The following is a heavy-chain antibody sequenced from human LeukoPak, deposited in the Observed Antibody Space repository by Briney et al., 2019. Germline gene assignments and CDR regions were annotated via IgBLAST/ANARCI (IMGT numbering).Heavy chain of an antibody. J-gene: IGHJ4*02. CDR3: AREPGSGSYYN. D-gene: IGHD3-10*01. Sequence: SVNVSFKASGGTFSKYAISWVRQAPGQGLEWTGGIIPIFGTANYAQKFQGRVTITADKSTSTAYMELSSLRSEDTAVYYCAREPGSGSYYNWGQGTLVTVSS. V-gene: IGHV1-69*06. CDR1: GGTFSKYA. CDR2: IIPIFGTA.